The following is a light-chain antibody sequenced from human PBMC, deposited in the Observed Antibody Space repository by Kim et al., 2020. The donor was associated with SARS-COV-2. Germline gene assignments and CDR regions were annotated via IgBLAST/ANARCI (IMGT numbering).Light chain of an antibody. CDR3: QQYYSSPGFT. J-gene: IGKJ3*01. CDR2: WAS. Sequence: DIAMTQSPDSLAVSLGERATINCKSSQSVLDTSNNQIYLAWYQQKPGQPPKLLISWASIRESGVPDRISGSGSGTDFTLTISSLQAEDVAVYYCQQYYSSPGFTFGPGTKVDIK. CDR1: QSVLDTSNNQIY. V-gene: IGKV4-1*01.